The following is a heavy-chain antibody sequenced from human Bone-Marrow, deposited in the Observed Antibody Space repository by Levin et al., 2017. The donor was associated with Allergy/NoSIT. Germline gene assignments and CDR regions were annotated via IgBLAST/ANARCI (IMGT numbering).Heavy chain of an antibody. Sequence: GESLKISCAASGFTFTSYGMHWVRQAPGKGLEWVAVIWYDGSNKFYADSVKGRFTLSRDNSKSTLYLEMNSLRADDTAVYYCARRNGGYIDFWGQGTLVTVSS. J-gene: IGHJ4*02. V-gene: IGHV3-33*01. D-gene: IGHD2-8*01. CDR2: IWYDGSNK. CDR3: ARRNGGYIDF. CDR1: GFTFTSYG.